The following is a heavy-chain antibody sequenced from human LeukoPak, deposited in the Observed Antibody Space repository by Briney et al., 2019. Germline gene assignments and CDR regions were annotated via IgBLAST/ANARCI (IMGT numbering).Heavy chain of an antibody. V-gene: IGHV1-46*01. D-gene: IGHD3-22*01. J-gene: IGHJ5*02. CDR1: GYTFTSYY. Sequence: ASVKVSCKASGYTFTSYYMHWVRQAPGQGLEWMGIINPSGGSTSYAQKFQGRVTMTRDTSTSTVYMELSSLRSEDTAVYYCARDSGKTLANYYDSSGYRPWGQGTLVTVSS. CDR2: INPSGGST. CDR3: ARDSGKTLANYYDSSGYRP.